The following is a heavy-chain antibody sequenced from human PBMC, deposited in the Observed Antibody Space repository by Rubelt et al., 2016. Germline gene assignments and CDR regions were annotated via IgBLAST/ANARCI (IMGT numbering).Heavy chain of an antibody. J-gene: IGHJ4*02. Sequence: EVQLLEYGGGCVQPGGSLRLACAASGLTFSSYAMSWVRQALGKGLEWVSAIIASVESTYYAESVKGRFTISRANSKDTLYLQMNSLRAEDTAVYYCAKVPRPEAGSGYFDYWGQGTLVTVSS. CDR3: AKVPRPEAGSGYFDY. CDR1: GLTFSSYA. CDR2: IIASVEST. V-gene: IGHV3-23*01. D-gene: IGHD6-19*01.